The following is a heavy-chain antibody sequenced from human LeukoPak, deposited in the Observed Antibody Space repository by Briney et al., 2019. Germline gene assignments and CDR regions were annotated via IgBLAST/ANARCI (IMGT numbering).Heavy chain of an antibody. CDR1: GFNFSSYW. D-gene: IGHD3-3*01. CDR2: IKQDGGEK. V-gene: IGHV3-7*01. CDR3: ARDFKGNYDFWSGYYTSYYYYYMDV. Sequence: GGSLRLSCAASGFNFSSYWMNWVRQAPGKGLEWVANIKQDGGEKHYVDSVKDRFTITRDNAKNSLILQMNSLRAEDTAVYYCARDFKGNYDFWSGYYTSYYYYYMDVWGKGTTVTVSS. J-gene: IGHJ6*03.